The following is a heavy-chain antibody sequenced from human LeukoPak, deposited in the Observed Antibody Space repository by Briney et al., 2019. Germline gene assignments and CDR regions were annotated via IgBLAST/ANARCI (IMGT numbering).Heavy chain of an antibody. CDR1: GGSFSGYY. CDR3: ARGRNYYDSSGYYSY. CDR2: INHSGST. D-gene: IGHD3-22*01. Sequence: SETLSLTCAVYGGSFSGYYWSWIRQPPVKGLEWIGEINHSGSTNYNPSLKSRVTISVDTSKNQFSLKLSSVTAADTAVYYCARGRNYYDSSGYYSYWGQGTLVTVSS. V-gene: IGHV4-34*01. J-gene: IGHJ4*02.